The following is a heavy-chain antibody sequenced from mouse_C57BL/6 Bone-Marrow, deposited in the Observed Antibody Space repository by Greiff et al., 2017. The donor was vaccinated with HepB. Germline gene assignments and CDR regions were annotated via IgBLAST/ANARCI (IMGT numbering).Heavy chain of an antibody. Sequence: VHVKQSGAELVRPGASVKLSCTASGFNIKDDYMHWVKQRPEQGLEWIGWIDPENGDTEYASKFQGKATITADTSSNTAYLQLSSLTSEDTAVYYCTTGSSYVFAYWGQGTLVTVSA. CDR3: TTGSSYVFAY. V-gene: IGHV14-4*01. D-gene: IGHD1-1*01. CDR2: IDPENGDT. J-gene: IGHJ3*01. CDR1: GFNIKDDY.